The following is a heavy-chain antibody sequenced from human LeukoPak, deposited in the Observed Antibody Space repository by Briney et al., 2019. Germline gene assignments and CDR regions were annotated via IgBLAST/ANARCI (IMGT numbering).Heavy chain of an antibody. CDR3: AKGRAYYGSGSEGFDI. J-gene: IGHJ3*02. D-gene: IGHD3-10*01. CDR2: ISSSSSYI. CDR1: GFTFSSYS. Sequence: GGSLRLSCAASGFTFSSYSMNWVRQAPGKGLEWVSSISSSSSYIYYADSVKGRFTISRDNAKNSLYLQMNSLRAEDTAVYYCAKGRAYYGSGSEGFDIWGQGTMVTASS. V-gene: IGHV3-21*01.